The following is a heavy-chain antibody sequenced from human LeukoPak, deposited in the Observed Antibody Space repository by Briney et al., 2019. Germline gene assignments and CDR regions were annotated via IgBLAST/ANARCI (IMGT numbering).Heavy chain of an antibody. D-gene: IGHD3-10*01. CDR1: GFTFSNYW. CDR3: ARDVPFGGV. J-gene: IGHJ6*02. V-gene: IGHV3-7*03. CDR2: IKQDGSER. Sequence: GGSLRLSCAASGFTFSNYWMSWVRQAPGKGLEWVANIKQDGSERNYVGSVKGRFTIFRDDAKKSLYLQMNSLRAEDTAVYYCARDVPFGGVWGQGTTVTVSS.